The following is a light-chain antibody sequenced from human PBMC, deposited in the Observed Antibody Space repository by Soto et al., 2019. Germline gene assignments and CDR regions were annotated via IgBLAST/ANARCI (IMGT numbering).Light chain of an antibody. CDR2: GAS. Sequence: EIVLTQSPGTLSFTPGERATLSCRTSQSVRSSHLAWYQQKPGQAPRLLIYGASSRATGIPDRFSGSGSGTDFTLTISRLEPEDFAVYHCQQYSSSPLTFGGGVKLDIK. CDR3: QQYSSSPLT. J-gene: IGKJ4*01. V-gene: IGKV3-20*01. CDR1: QSVRSSH.